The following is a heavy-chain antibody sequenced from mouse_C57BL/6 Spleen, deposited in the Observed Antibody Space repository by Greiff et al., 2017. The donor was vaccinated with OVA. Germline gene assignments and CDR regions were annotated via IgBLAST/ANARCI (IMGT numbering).Heavy chain of an antibody. V-gene: IGHV1-62-2*01. CDR1: GYTFTEYT. J-gene: IGHJ1*03. CDR2: FYPGSGSI. D-gene: IGHD2-4*01. CDR3: ARHEFVRLRPYWYFDV. Sequence: QVQLQQSGAELVKPGASVKLSCKASGYTFTEYTIHWVKQRSGQGLEWIGWFYPGSGSIKYNEKFKDKATLTADKSSSTVYMELSRLTSEDSAVYYCARHEFVRLRPYWYFDVWGTGTTVTVSS.